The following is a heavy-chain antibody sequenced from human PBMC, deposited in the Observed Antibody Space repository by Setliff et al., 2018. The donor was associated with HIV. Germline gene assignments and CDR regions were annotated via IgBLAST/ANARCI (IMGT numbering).Heavy chain of an antibody. Sequence: ASVKVSCKASGDTFTTYALHWVRQTPGQRLEWMGWINAGNGNTNYPQKFQGRVTMTTDTSTSTAYMERRSLRSDDTAIYYCARFERYNLFTGYYTRGGGDYYGMDVWGQGTTVTVSS. CDR1: GDTFTTYA. CDR3: ARFERYNLFTGYYTRGGGDYYGMDV. D-gene: IGHD3-9*01. V-gene: IGHV1-3*01. CDR2: INAGNGNT. J-gene: IGHJ6*02.